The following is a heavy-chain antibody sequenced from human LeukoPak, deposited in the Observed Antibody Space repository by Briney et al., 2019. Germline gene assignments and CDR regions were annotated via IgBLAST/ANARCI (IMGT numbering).Heavy chain of an antibody. V-gene: IGHV3-33*01. CDR2: IWYDGSNK. CDR1: GFTFSSYG. D-gene: IGHD3-16*02. Sequence: PGGSLRLSCAASGFTFSSYGMHWVRQAPGKGLEWVAVIWYDGSNKYYADSVKGRFTISRDNSKNTLYLQMNSLRAEDTAVYYCARDSFSYDYVWGSYRHSYFDYWGQGTLVTVSS. J-gene: IGHJ4*02. CDR3: ARDSFSYDYVWGSYRHSYFDY.